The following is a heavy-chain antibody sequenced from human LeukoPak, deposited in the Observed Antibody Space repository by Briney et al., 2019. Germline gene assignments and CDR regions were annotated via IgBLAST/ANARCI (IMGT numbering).Heavy chain of an antibody. D-gene: IGHD3-22*01. CDR3: ARHDSSGYPHYFDY. CDR1: GFTFSDYY. Sequence: GGSLRLSCAASGFTFSDYYMSWIRQAPGKGLECVSSISSSGSSIYYADSVQGRFTISRDNAKNSLYLQMNSLRAADTAVYYCARHDSSGYPHYFDYWGQGTLVTVSS. J-gene: IGHJ4*02. CDR2: ISSSGSSI. V-gene: IGHV3-11*01.